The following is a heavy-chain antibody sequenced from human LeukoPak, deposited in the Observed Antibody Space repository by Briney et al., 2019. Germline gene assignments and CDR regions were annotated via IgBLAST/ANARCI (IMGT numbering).Heavy chain of an antibody. CDR2: IKQDGSEK. CDR1: GFTLSSYC. CDR3: AREGDSGWRAIDY. V-gene: IGHV3-7*01. Sequence: GGSLRLSCAASGFTLSSYCMSWVRQAPGKGLEWVANIKQDGSEKNYVDSVKGRFTISRDNAETSLYLQMNSLRAEDTAVYYCAREGDSGWRAIDYWGQGILVTVSS. D-gene: IGHD6-19*01. J-gene: IGHJ4*02.